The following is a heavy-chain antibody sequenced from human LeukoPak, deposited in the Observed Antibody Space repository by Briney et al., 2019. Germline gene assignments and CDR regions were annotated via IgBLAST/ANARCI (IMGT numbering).Heavy chain of an antibody. D-gene: IGHD5-18*01. Sequence: PGGSLRLSCAASGFTFSSYWMHWVRQAPGKGLVWVSRINSDGSSTSYADSVQGRFTISRDNAKNTLYLQMNSLRAEDTALYYCARPLGYSYGLYFDYWGQGTLVTVSS. J-gene: IGHJ4*02. CDR2: INSDGSST. V-gene: IGHV3-74*01. CDR1: GFTFSSYW. CDR3: ARPLGYSYGLYFDY.